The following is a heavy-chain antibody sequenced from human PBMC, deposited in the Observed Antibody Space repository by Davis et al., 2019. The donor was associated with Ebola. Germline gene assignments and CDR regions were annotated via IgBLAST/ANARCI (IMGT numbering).Heavy chain of an antibody. Sequence: MPSETLSLTCTVPGGSISSYYWSWIRQPPGKGLEWIGYIYYSESTNYNLSLKSRVTISVDTSKNQFSLKLSSVTAADTAVYYCARGKSSTSRYWGQGTLVTVSS. CDR1: GGSISSYY. CDR2: IYYSEST. J-gene: IGHJ4*02. D-gene: IGHD2-2*01. V-gene: IGHV4-59*01. CDR3: ARGKSSTSRY.